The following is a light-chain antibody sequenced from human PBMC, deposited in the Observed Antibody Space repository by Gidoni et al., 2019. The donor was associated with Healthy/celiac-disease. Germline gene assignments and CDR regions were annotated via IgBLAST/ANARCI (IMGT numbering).Light chain of an antibody. Sequence: QSVLTQQPSVSGAPGQRVTISCNGISSNIGAGYDVHWYQKLTGTATKSRIYGNSNLPSVVPDPFSGSKSGTSASLAITGLHAEDEAYYYFQSYDSSLSGLVVFGGGTKLTVL. CDR2: GNS. V-gene: IGLV1-40*01. CDR1: SSNIGAGYD. CDR3: QSYDSSLSGLVV. J-gene: IGLJ2*01.